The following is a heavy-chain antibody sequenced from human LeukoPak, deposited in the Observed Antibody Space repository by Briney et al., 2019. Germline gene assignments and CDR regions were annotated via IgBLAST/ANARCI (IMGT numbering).Heavy chain of an antibody. Sequence: SETLSLTCTVSGGSISSGGYYWSWIRQHPGKGLEWIGYIYYSGSTYYNPSLKSRVTISVDTSKNQFSLKLSSVTAADTAVYYCARSQAPNQGDGIAVAGTYFDYWGQGTLVTVSS. CDR2: IYYSGST. J-gene: IGHJ4*02. V-gene: IGHV4-31*03. CDR3: ARSQAPNQGDGIAVAGTYFDY. D-gene: IGHD6-19*01. CDR1: GGSISSGGYY.